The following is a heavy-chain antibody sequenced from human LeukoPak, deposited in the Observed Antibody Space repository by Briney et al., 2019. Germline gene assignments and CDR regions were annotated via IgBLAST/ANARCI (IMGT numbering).Heavy chain of an antibody. Sequence: GGSLRLSCAASGFTFSTYALTWVRQAPGKGLEWVSTITSTGGGTFYADSVKGRFTISRDNSKNTVDLQMNSLRAEDTPLYYCAKDGVQGGFVVIPRHFDYCGQGTLFTVSS. CDR3: AKDGVQGGFVVIPRHFDY. D-gene: IGHD2-21*01. CDR1: GFTFSTYA. CDR2: ITSTGGGT. J-gene: IGHJ4*02. V-gene: IGHV3-23*01.